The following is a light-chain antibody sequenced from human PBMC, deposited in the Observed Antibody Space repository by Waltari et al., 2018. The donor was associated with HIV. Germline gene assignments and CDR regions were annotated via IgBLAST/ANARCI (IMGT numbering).Light chain of an antibody. Sequence: SYDLTQPPSVSVPPGQTARITCSGDTLSNQYSYWYQQKSGQAPVLVIFRDIERPSGIPERFSGSRSGATVTLTISGVQAEDEADYYCQSADNSGTYVFATGTQVTVL. V-gene: IGLV3-25*03. CDR1: TLSNQY. CDR3: QSADNSGTYV. CDR2: RDI. J-gene: IGLJ1*01.